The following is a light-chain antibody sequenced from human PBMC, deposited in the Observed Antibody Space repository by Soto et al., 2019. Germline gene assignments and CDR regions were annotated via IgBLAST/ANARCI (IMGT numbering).Light chain of an antibody. J-gene: IGLJ2*01. Sequence: QSVLTQPASVSGSPGQSITISCTGTSSDVGGHNYVSWYQQHPGKAPKLILYEVTTRPSGVSHRFSGSKSGNTASLTISGLQAEDEADYYCNSYTSFNTVVFGGGTKVTVL. V-gene: IGLV2-14*01. CDR1: SSDVGGHNY. CDR2: EVT. CDR3: NSYTSFNTVV.